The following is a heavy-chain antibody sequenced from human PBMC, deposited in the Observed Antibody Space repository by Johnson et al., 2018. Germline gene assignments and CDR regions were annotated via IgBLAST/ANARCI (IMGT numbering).Heavy chain of an antibody. CDR3: SRDRMGSSWFPIDY. D-gene: IGHD6-13*01. J-gene: IGHJ4*02. V-gene: IGHV4-34*01. CDR2: INHSGST. CDR1: GGSFSGYY. Sequence: QVQLQQWGAGLLKPSETLSLTCAVYGGSFSGYYWSWIRQPPGKGLEWIGEINHSGSTNYNPSLKSRVTISVDMSKNRLSLRRSSVTAADPAVYYRSRDRMGSSWFPIDYWGQGTLVTVSS.